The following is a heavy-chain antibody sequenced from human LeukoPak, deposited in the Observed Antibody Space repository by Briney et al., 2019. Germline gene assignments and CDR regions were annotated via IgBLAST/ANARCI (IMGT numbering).Heavy chain of an antibody. D-gene: IGHD3-22*01. CDR1: GGSISSYY. CDR3: ARRRAHYYDSSGYYSRPQRAFDI. Sequence: SETLSLTCTVSGGSISSYYRSWIRQPPGKGLEWIGYIYYSGSTNYNPSLKSRVTISVDTSKNQFSLKLSPVTAADTAVYFCARRRAHYYDSSGYYSRPQRAFDIWGQGTMVTVSS. CDR2: IYYSGST. J-gene: IGHJ3*02. V-gene: IGHV4-59*12.